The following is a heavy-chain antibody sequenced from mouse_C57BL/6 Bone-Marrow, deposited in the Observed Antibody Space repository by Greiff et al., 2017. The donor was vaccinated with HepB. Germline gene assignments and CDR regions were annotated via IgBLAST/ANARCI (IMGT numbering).Heavy chain of an antibody. CDR1: GFTFSSYA. J-gene: IGHJ3*01. V-gene: IGHV5-4*01. D-gene: IGHD1-1*01. CDR2: ISDGGSYT. CDR3: ARDWDYYGSSSFAY. Sequence: EVKLVESGGGLVKPGGSLKLSCAASGFTFSSYAMSWVRQTPEKRLEWVATISDGGSYTYYPDNVKGRFTISRDNAKNNLYLQMSHLKSEDTAMYYCARDWDYYGSSSFAYWGKGTLVTVSA.